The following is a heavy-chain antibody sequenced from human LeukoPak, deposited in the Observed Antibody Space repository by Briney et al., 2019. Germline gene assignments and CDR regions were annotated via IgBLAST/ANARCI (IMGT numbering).Heavy chain of an antibody. V-gene: IGHV3-53*01. CDR1: GFTVSSNY. J-gene: IGHJ6*02. D-gene: IGHD1-26*01. CDR2: IYTGGNT. CDR3: ARWELLDLRAYYYCGMDV. Sequence: GSLRLSCAASGFTVSSNYMNWVRQAPGKGLEWVSLIYTGGNTFYADSVKGRFTISRDISKNTLYLQMNSLRAEDTAVYYCARWELLDLRAYYYCGMDVWGQGTTVTVSS.